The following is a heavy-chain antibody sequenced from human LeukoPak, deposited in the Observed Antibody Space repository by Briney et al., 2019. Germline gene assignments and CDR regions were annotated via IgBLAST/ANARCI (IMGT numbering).Heavy chain of an antibody. CDR3: ARGMSCSSTRCYYYGMDV. V-gene: IGHV1-18*01. CDR1: GYTFSSYG. CDR2: ISAYNGNT. Sequence: ASVKVSCKTSGYTFSSYGITWVRQVPGQGLEWMGWISAYNGNTNYAQKLQGRVTMTTDTSTSTAYMELRSLRSDDTAVYYCARGMSCSSTRCYYYGMDVWGQGTTVTVSS. D-gene: IGHD2-2*01. J-gene: IGHJ6*02.